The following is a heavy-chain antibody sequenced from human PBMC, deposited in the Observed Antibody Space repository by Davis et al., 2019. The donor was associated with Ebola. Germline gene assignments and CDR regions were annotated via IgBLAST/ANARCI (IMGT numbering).Heavy chain of an antibody. V-gene: IGHV3-23*01. CDR2: ISGSGGST. CDR1: GFTFSSYA. Sequence: GESLKISCAASGFTFSSYAMSWVRQAPGKGLEWVSSISGSGGSTYYADSVKGRFTISRDNSKNTLYLQMNSLRAEDTAVYYCALRGIAAAQGEYYFDYWGQGTLVTVSS. D-gene: IGHD6-13*01. CDR3: ALRGIAAAQGEYYFDY. J-gene: IGHJ4*02.